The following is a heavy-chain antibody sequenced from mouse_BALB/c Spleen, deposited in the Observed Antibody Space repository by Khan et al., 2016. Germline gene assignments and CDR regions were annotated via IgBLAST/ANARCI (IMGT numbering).Heavy chain of an antibody. V-gene: IGHV3-2*02. D-gene: IGHD1-1*01. CDR3: ARYGSSDFDY. Sequence: EVQLQESGPGLVKPSQSLSLTCTVTGYSITSDYAWNWIRQFPGNKLEWMGYISYSGSTSYNPSLKSRISITRDTSKNQFFLQLNSVTTEDTATYYCARYGSSDFDYWGQGTTLTVSS. J-gene: IGHJ2*01. CDR1: GYSITSDYA. CDR2: ISYSGST.